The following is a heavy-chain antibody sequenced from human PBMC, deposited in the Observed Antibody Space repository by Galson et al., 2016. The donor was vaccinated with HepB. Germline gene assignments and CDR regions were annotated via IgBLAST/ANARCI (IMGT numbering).Heavy chain of an antibody. V-gene: IGHV3-21*01. D-gene: IGHD6-13*01. J-gene: IGHJ3*02. CDR1: GFTFSTYT. CDR3: ARARMAALGTAAFDI. Sequence: SLRLSCAASGFTFSTYTLNWVRQAPGKGLEWVSSIKNSNSDVYYEDSVKGRFTISRDNAENSLYLQMESLTAEDTAMYYCARARMAALGTAAFDIWSQATMVIVSS. CDR2: IKNSNSDV.